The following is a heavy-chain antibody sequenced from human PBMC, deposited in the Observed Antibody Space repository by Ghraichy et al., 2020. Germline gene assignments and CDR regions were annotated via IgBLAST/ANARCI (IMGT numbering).Heavy chain of an antibody. Sequence: SETLSLTCTVSGGSISSYYWSWIRQPPGKGLEWIGYIYYSGSTNYNPSLKSRVTISVDTSKNQFSLKLSSVTAADTAVYYCARARPSAAGPPLYFDYWGQGTLVTVSS. CDR2: IYYSGST. D-gene: IGHD6-13*01. J-gene: IGHJ4*02. V-gene: IGHV4-59*01. CDR3: ARARPSAAGPPLYFDY. CDR1: GGSISSYY.